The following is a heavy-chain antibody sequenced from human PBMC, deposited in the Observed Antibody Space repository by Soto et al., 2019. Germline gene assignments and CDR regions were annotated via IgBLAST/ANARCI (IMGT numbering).Heavy chain of an antibody. D-gene: IGHD6-13*01. CDR3: ARDASTSWHYLDY. CDR2: IYHSGNT. J-gene: IGHJ4*02. Sequence: TLSLTCTVSGGSISSGGYYWSCIRQHPEKGLEWIGHIYHSGNTYYNPSLKSRVTISVDTSKNQFSLKLSSVTAADTAVYYCARDASTSWHYLDYWGQGTLVTVS. CDR1: GGSISSGGYY. V-gene: IGHV4-31*03.